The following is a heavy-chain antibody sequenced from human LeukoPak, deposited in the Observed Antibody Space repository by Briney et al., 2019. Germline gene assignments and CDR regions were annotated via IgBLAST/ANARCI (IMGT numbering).Heavy chain of an antibody. CDR1: GGSISSYY. J-gene: IGHJ4*02. V-gene: IGHV4-4*07. CDR2: IYTSGST. CDR3: ARGPMFFGVAYCDY. D-gene: IGHD3-3*01. Sequence: SETLSLTCTVSGGSISSYYWSRIRQPAGKGLEWIGRIYTSGSTNYNPSLKSRVTMSVDTSKNQFSLKLSSVTAEDTAVYYCARGPMFFGVAYCDYWGQGTLVTVSS.